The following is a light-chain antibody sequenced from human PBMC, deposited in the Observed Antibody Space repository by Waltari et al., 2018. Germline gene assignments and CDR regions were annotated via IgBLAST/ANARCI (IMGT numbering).Light chain of an antibody. Sequence: DVVMTQSPLSLPVTLGQPASISCRSSQSLIHNNGNTYLNWFQQRPGQSPRRLMYKISNRDAGVPGRFSGSGSGTDFTLRISRVEAEDVGVYYCMQGTHPPQTFGGGTKVEIK. CDR2: KIS. CDR3: MQGTHPPQT. CDR1: QSLIHNNGNTY. J-gene: IGKJ4*01. V-gene: IGKV2-30*02.